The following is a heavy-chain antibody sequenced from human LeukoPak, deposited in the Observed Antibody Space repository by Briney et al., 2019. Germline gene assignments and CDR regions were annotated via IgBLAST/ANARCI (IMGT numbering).Heavy chain of an antibody. Sequence: GGSLRLSCAASGFTFSDYYMSWIRQAPGKGLEWVSYISSSGSTIYYADSVKGRFTISRDNAKNSLYLQMNSLRAEDTAVYYCAKTSNYYDSSAYSDWGQGTLVTVSS. J-gene: IGHJ4*02. CDR2: ISSSGSTI. V-gene: IGHV3-11*04. CDR3: AKTSNYYDSSAYSD. D-gene: IGHD3-22*01. CDR1: GFTFSDYY.